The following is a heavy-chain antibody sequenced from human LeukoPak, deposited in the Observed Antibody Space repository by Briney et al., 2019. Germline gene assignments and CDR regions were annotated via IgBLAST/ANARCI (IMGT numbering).Heavy chain of an antibody. CDR1: GGTFSSYA. Sequence: GASVKVFCKASGGTFSSYAISWVRQAPGQGLEWMGGIIPIFGTANYAQKFQGRVTITADESTSTAYMELSSLRSEDTAVYYCARAFRGYSYGYGDAFDIWGQGTMVTVSS. CDR3: ARAFRGYSYGYGDAFDI. V-gene: IGHV1-69*01. D-gene: IGHD5-18*01. J-gene: IGHJ3*02. CDR2: IIPIFGTA.